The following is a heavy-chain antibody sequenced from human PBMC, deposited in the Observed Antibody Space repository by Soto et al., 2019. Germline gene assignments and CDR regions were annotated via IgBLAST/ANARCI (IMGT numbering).Heavy chain of an antibody. V-gene: IGHV1-3*01. Sequence: VASVKVSCKASGYTFTSYAMHWVRQAPGQRLEWMGWINAGNGNTKYSQKFQGRVTITRDTSASTAYMELSSLRSEDTAVYYCAREYYDFWSVSGGMDVWGQGTTDTVSS. CDR1: GYTFTSYA. CDR2: INAGNGNT. J-gene: IGHJ6*02. D-gene: IGHD3-3*01. CDR3: AREYYDFWSVSGGMDV.